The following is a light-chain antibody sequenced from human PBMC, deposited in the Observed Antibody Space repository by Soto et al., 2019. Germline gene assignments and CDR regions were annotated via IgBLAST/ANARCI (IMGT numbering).Light chain of an antibody. CDR2: GAS. CDR1: QSVSSSF. J-gene: IGKJ4*01. V-gene: IGKV3-20*01. Sequence: EIVLTQSPGTLSLSPGERATLSCRASQSVSSSFLAWYQHKPGQAPRLLIYGASSRATGIPDRFSGSGSGTDVPLTIRRLEPEVLAVYYCQQYGSSPLTFGRGTKVEIK. CDR3: QQYGSSPLT.